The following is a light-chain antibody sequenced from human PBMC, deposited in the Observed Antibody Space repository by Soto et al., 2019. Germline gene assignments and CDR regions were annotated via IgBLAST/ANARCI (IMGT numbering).Light chain of an antibody. Sequence: QSVLTQPPSASGTPGQRVTISCSGSSSNIGSNTVNWYQQLPGTAPKLLIYSNNQRPSGVPGRFSGSKSGTSASLAISGLQSEDEADYYCAAWGDSLNGPVFGGGTKLTVL. CDR1: SSNIGSNT. V-gene: IGLV1-44*01. J-gene: IGLJ2*01. CDR2: SNN. CDR3: AAWGDSLNGPV.